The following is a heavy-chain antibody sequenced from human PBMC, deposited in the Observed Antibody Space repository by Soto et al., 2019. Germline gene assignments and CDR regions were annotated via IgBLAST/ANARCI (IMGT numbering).Heavy chain of an antibody. Sequence: QVQLVQSGAEVKKPGSSVKVSCKASGGTFSSYAISWVRQAPGQGLEWMGGIIPIFGTANYAQKLQGRVTITADDTTSTADMEQRSLRSEAAAVYYCARDGDAGGYGYGHTFDYWGQGTPVTVSS. J-gene: IGHJ4*02. CDR2: IIPIFGTA. CDR1: GGTFSSYA. D-gene: IGHD5-18*01. CDR3: ARDGDAGGYGYGHTFDY. V-gene: IGHV1-69*12.